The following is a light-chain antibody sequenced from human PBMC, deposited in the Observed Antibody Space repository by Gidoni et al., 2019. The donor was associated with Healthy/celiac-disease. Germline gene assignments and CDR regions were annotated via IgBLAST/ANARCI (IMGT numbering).Light chain of an antibody. CDR3: QLWRT. V-gene: IGKV3-20*01. CDR1: QSVSSSY. Sequence: DIVLTQSPGTLSLSPGERATLSCRASQSVSSSYLAWYQQKPGQAPRLLIYGASSRATGIPDRFSGSGSGTDFTLTISRLEPEDFAVYYCQLWRTFGQGTKVEIK. CDR2: GAS. J-gene: IGKJ1*01.